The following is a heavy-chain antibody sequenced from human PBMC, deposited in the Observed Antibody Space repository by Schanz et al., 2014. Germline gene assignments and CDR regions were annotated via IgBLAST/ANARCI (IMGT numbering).Heavy chain of an antibody. D-gene: IGHD6-13*01. J-gene: IGHJ4*02. Sequence: QVQLVQSGDEVKKPGASVKVSCKTSGYTFSDYGITWVRQAPGQGLEWVGWISAYTNNTNYAQKVQGRVTMTRDTSTSTVYMELSSLRSEDTAVYYCARDGVDAAAGGNSWGQGTLVTVSS. CDR2: ISAYTNNT. V-gene: IGHV1-18*01. CDR1: GYTFSDYG. CDR3: ARDGVDAAAGGNS.